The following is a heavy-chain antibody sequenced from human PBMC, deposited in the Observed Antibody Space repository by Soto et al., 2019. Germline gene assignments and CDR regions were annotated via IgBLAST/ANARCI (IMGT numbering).Heavy chain of an antibody. J-gene: IGHJ4*02. CDR2: ISGSSRYT. D-gene: IGHD6-19*01. Sequence: NPGGSLRLSCAASGFNFSDHYMNWIRQAPGKGLEWVSYISGSSRYTNFADSVKGRFTISRDNPKNSLYLQMNSLRAEDTAVYYCARHSSGWHYYDYWGQGTPVTVSS. V-gene: IGHV3-11*06. CDR1: GFNFSDHY. CDR3: ARHSSGWHYYDY.